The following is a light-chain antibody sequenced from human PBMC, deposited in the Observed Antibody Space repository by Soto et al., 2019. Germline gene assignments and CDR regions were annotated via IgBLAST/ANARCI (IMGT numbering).Light chain of an antibody. V-gene: IGLV2-8*01. CDR2: EVS. J-gene: IGLJ2*01. CDR3: SSYGGSTTVV. Sequence: QSALTQPPSASGSPGQSVTISCTGSSSDVGGYNYVSWYQQHPGKAPKLMIYEVSQRPSGVPDRHSGSKSGNTASLTVSGLQAEDEADYYCSSYGGSTTVVFGGGTTLTVL. CDR1: SSDVGGYNY.